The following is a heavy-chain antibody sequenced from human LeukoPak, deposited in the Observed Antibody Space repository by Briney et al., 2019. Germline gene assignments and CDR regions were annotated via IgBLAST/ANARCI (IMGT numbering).Heavy chain of an antibody. CDR3: ARAKKWLRFPSAGDKYYFDY. V-gene: IGHV4-34*01. J-gene: IGHJ4*02. D-gene: IGHD5-12*01. Sequence: SETLSLTCAVYGGSFSGYYRSWIRQPPGKGLEWIGEINHSGSTNYNPSLKSRVTISVDTSKNQFSLKLSSVTAADTAVYYCARAKKWLRFPSAGDKYYFDYWGQGTLVTVSS. CDR1: GGSFSGYY. CDR2: INHSGST.